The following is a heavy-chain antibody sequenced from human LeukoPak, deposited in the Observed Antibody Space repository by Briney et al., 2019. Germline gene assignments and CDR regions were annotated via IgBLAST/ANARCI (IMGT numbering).Heavy chain of an antibody. Sequence: GRSLRLSCAASGFTFSSYGMHWVRQAPGKGLEWVAVIWYDGSNKYYADSVKGRFTISRDNSKNTLYLQMNSLRAEDTAVYYCARATYYYDSSGYFPPGGYWGQGTLVTVSS. D-gene: IGHD3-22*01. CDR1: GFTFSSYG. J-gene: IGHJ4*02. CDR2: IWYDGSNK. V-gene: IGHV3-33*01. CDR3: ARATYYYDSSGYFPPGGY.